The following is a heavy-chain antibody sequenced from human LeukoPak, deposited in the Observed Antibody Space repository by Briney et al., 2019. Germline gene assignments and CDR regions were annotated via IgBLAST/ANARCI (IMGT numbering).Heavy chain of an antibody. D-gene: IGHD3-10*01. V-gene: IGHV4-59*01. CDR1: GGSISSYH. CDR3: ARDSGTTGEVKFDH. J-gene: IGHJ5*02. Sequence: SETLSLTCTVSGGSISSYHWSWLRQPPGKGREWIGYIYYSGSTNYNPFLKSRVTISVDTSTNQFSLKLSSVTAAATAVYYCARDSGTTGEVKFDHWGQGTLVTVSS. CDR2: IYYSGST.